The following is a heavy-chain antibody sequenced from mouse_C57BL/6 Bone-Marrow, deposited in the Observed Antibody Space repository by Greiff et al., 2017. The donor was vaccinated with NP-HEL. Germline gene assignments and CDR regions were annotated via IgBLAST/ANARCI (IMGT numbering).Heavy chain of an antibody. Sequence: QVQLKESGAELARPGASVKLSCKASGYTFTSYGISWVKQRTGQGLEWIGEIYPRSGTTYYNEKFKGKATLTADKSSSTAYMELRSLTSEDSAVYFCAREEGLGYVYDDEGYYYAMDYWGQGTSVTVSS. J-gene: IGHJ4*01. D-gene: IGHD2-2*01. CDR3: AREEGLGYVYDDEGYYYAMDY. V-gene: IGHV1-81*01. CDR2: IYPRSGTT. CDR1: GYTFTSYG.